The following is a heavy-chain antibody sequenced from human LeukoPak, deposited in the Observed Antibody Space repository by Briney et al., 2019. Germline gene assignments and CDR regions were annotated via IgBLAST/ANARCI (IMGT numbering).Heavy chain of an antibody. D-gene: IGHD5-18*01. Sequence: ASVKVSCKASGYTFTSYDINWVRQATGQGLEWMGWMNPNSGNTGYAQKFQGRVTMTRNTSISTAYMELSSLRSEDTAVYYCARVQSGYSYGYYYYYGMDVWGQGTTVTVSS. CDR2: MNPNSGNT. CDR1: GYTFTSYD. V-gene: IGHV1-8*01. J-gene: IGHJ6*02. CDR3: ARVQSGYSYGYYYYYGMDV.